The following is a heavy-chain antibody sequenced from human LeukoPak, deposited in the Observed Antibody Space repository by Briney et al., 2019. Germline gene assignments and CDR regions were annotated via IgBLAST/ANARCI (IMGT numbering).Heavy chain of an antibody. CDR1: GFTFSSYW. CDR2: VKEDGSHL. D-gene: IGHD3-16*02. CDR3: ARVICDYVWGSYRCHFDY. J-gene: IGHJ4*02. Sequence: PGRSLRLSCATSGFTFSSYWMGWVRQAPGKGLQWVGNVKEDGSHLYYLDSVKGRFTISRDNARNSLHLQMNSLRAEDTAVYFCARVICDYVWGSYRCHFDYWGQGTLVSVSS. V-gene: IGHV3-7*01.